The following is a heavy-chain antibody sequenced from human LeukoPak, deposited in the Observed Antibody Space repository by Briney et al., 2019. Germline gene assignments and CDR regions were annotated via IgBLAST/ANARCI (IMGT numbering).Heavy chain of an antibody. CDR1: GFTFSTYG. Sequence: GTSLRLSCAASGFTFSTYGMHWVRQAPGKGLEGVADIWYEGSNKYYADSVKGRFTISRDNSKNTLYPQMTSPRAEDTAVYYCARDPPHDSSGYFAFDIWGQGTMVTVSS. D-gene: IGHD3-22*01. CDR3: ARDPPHDSSGYFAFDI. V-gene: IGHV3-33*01. CDR2: IWYEGSNK. J-gene: IGHJ3*02.